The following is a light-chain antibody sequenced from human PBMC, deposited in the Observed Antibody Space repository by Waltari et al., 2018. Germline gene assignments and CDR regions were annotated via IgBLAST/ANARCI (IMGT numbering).Light chain of an antibody. CDR2: EAS. V-gene: IGKV3-15*01. CDR3: QQYDTWPRT. J-gene: IGKJ2*01. Sequence: EVVMTQSPGTLSASPGERVTLSCRATQNINRKLAWYQQRPDQAPRLLSSEASTRAVGTPPRFSGSGSGADFTLTISSLQSEDFAVYFCQQYDTWPRTFGQGTNLAI. CDR1: QNINRK.